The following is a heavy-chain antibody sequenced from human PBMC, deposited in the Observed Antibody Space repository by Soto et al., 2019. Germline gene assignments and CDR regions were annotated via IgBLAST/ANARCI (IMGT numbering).Heavy chain of an antibody. CDR1: GASISRNY. CDR2: ISSTRTT. D-gene: IGHD3-3*01. J-gene: IGHJ3*02. Sequence: PETLSLTCNVSGASISRNYWSWIRQPPGKGLEWIGYISSTRTTNYNPSLKSRVTISIDTSRNQSFLDLISVTAADMAVYYCARYDFRRGPHDAFDIWGRGTMVTGSS. CDR3: ARYDFRRGPHDAFDI. V-gene: IGHV4-59*01.